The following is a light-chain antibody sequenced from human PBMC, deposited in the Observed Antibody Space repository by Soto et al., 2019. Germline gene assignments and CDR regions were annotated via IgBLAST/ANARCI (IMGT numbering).Light chain of an antibody. V-gene: IGKV3-20*01. J-gene: IGKJ1*01. Sequence: EVVLTQSPATLSVSAGGTVTLSCRASQSLTSRYLAWYRQKPGQAPRLLIYGTSSRATGIPDRFSGSGSGTDFTLTIRRLEPEDFAVYYCQQYGTSSTFGQGTKVDIK. CDR2: GTS. CDR1: QSLTSRY. CDR3: QQYGTSST.